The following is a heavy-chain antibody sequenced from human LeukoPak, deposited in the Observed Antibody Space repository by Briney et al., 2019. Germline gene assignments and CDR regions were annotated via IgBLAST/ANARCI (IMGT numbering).Heavy chain of an antibody. Sequence: GGSLRLSCSGSGFTFSSYSMNWVRQAPGKGLEWVSYISSSSSTIYYADSVKGRFTISRDNAKNSLYLQMNSLRDEDTAIYYCARGARYNWNNDDLWFWGQGTLVTVSS. CDR3: ARGARYNWNNDDLWF. CDR1: GFTFSSYS. CDR2: ISSSSSTI. V-gene: IGHV3-48*02. D-gene: IGHD1/OR15-1a*01. J-gene: IGHJ4*02.